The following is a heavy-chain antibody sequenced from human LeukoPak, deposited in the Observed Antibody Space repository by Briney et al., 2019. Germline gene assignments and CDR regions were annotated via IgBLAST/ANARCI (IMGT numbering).Heavy chain of an antibody. D-gene: IGHD3-10*01. CDR1: GFSLSTSGVG. Sequence: SGPTLVKPTQPLTLTCTFSGFSLSTSGVGVGWIRQPPGKALEWLALIYWDDDKRYSPSLKSRLTITKDTSKNQVVLTMTNMDPVDTARYYCAHQGYYGSLYDYWGQGTLVTVSS. CDR3: AHQGYYGSLYDY. CDR2: IYWDDDK. J-gene: IGHJ4*02. V-gene: IGHV2-5*02.